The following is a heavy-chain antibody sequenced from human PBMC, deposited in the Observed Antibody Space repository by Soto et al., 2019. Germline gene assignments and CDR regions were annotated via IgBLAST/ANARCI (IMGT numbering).Heavy chain of an antibody. J-gene: IGHJ4*02. Sequence: QVQLVESGGGVVQPGRSLRLSCAASGFSLTDYAMHWVHQAPGKGLEWVAVISYDGTKKYYADSVEGRFTISRDDSKNTLYLQMNSLRAEDTAPYYCARDASGGDYVPDYWGQGTLVTVSS. CDR2: ISYDGTKK. V-gene: IGHV3-30-3*01. CDR3: ARDASGGDYVPDY. CDR1: GFSLTDYA. D-gene: IGHD4-17*01.